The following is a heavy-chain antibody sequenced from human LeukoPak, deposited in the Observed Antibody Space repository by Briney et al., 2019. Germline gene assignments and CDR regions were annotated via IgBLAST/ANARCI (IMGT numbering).Heavy chain of an antibody. CDR3: AREAYCGGDCYSGYFQH. J-gene: IGHJ1*01. Sequence: SVKVSCKASGYTFTGYYVHWVRQAPGQGLEWMGGIIPIFGTANYAQKFQGRVTITTDESTSTAYMELSSLRSEDTAVYYCAREAYCGGDCYSGYFQHWGQGTLVTVSS. CDR2: IIPIFGTA. D-gene: IGHD2-21*02. CDR1: GYTFTGYY. V-gene: IGHV1-69*05.